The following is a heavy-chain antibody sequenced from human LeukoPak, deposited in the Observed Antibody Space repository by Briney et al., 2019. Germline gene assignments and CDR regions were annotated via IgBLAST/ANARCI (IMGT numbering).Heavy chain of an antibody. J-gene: IGHJ6*02. V-gene: IGHV4-4*02. CDR1: LDSTTSNF. D-gene: IGHD1-20*01. CDR2: IHRSGSP. Sequence: PSETLSLTCTVSLDSTTSNFWSWVRQPPGKGLEWIGEIHRSGSPNYNPSLQSRVTISIDRSRNQIVLELSSVTAADTAVYYCARALRARITGTTASVYGMDVWGQGTTVTVSS. CDR3: ARALRARITGTTASVYGMDV.